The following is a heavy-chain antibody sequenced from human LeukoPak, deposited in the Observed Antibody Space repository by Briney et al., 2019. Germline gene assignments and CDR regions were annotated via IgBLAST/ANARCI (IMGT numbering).Heavy chain of an antibody. CDR2: IYSSGST. V-gene: IGHV4-61*02. CDR3: ARGVVYYDSSGYYQGYYYYYYMDV. D-gene: IGHD3-22*01. J-gene: IGHJ6*03. CDR1: GGSISSGSYY. Sequence: SETLSLTCTVSGGSISSGSYYWSWIRQPAGKGLEWIGRIYSSGSTNYNPSLKSRVTISVDTSKNQFSLKLSSVTAADTAVYYCARGVVYYDSSGYYQGYYYYYYMDVWGKGTTVTISS.